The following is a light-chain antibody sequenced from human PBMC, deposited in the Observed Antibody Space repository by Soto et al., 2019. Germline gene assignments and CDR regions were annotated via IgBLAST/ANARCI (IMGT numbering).Light chain of an antibody. J-gene: IGKJ1*01. Sequence: DVVLTQSPLSLPVTLGQPASISCRSSQSLVYSDGNTYLTWFHQRPGQSPRRLIYNLSDRDSGVPDRFSGSGSGTDFTLKISRVEAEDVGVYYCMQHTHWPQTFGQGTKVEIK. CDR2: NLS. CDR1: QSLVYSDGNTY. CDR3: MQHTHWPQT. V-gene: IGKV2-30*01.